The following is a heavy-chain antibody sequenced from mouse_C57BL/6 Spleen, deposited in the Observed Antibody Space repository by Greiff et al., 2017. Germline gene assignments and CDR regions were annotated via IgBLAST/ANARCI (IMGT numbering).Heavy chain of an antibody. CDR2: IYPSDSET. V-gene: IGHV1-61*01. Sequence: QVQLQQPGAELVRPGSSVKLSCKASGYTFTSYWMDWVKQRPGQGLEWIGNIYPSDSETHYNQKFKDKATLTVDKSSSTAYMQLSSLTSEDSAVYYCARSPYDGFFDYWGQGTTLTVSS. J-gene: IGHJ2*01. CDR1: GYTFTSYW. CDR3: ARSPYDGFFDY. D-gene: IGHD2-3*01.